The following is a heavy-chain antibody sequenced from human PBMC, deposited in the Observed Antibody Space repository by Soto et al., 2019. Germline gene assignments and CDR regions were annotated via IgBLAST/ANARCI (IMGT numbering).Heavy chain of an antibody. J-gene: IGHJ4*02. V-gene: IGHV1-18*01. CDR3: ASTIRGYSYGYDY. CDR2: ISPYIGIA. Sequence: ASVKVSCKASGYTFTSYGISWVRQAPGQGLEWMGWISPYIGIANYAQKFQGRVTMTTDTSTSTAYMELSSLRSEDTAVYYCASTIRGYSYGYDYWGQGTLVTVSS. D-gene: IGHD5-18*01. CDR1: GYTFTSYG.